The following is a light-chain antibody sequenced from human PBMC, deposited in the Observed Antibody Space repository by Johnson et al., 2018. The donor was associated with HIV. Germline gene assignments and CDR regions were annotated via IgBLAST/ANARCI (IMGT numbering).Light chain of an antibody. CDR2: ENN. Sequence: QSVLTQPPSVSAAPGQKVTISCSGSSSNIGNNYVSWYQQLPGTAPKLLIYENNMRPSGIPDRFSGSKSGTSATLGIAGLQTWDEADYYFGTWDNSLSTGAVFGTGTKVTVL. V-gene: IGLV1-51*02. CDR3: GTWDNSLSTGAV. J-gene: IGLJ1*01. CDR1: SSNIGNNY.